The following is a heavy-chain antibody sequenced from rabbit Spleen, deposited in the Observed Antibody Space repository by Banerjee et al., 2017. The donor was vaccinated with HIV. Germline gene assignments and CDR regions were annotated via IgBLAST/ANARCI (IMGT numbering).Heavy chain of an antibody. CDR3: TRDPAGREDFDL. J-gene: IGHJ4*01. CDR2: INASTGKP. CDR1: GFSLSHYV. V-gene: IGHV1S40*01. Sequence: QSVEESGGRLVTPGTPLTLTCTVSGFSLSHYVMGWVRQAPGKGLQWIACINASTGKPVYATWASGRFTISRTSSTTVTLRMTSLTAADTATYFCTRDPAGREDFDLWGQGTLVTVS. D-gene: IGHD4-2*01.